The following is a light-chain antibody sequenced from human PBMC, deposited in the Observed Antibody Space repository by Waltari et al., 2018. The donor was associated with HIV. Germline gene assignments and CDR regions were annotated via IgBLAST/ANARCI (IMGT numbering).Light chain of an antibody. CDR2: STN. J-gene: IGLJ3*02. CDR3: VLFMGNGIWV. CDR1: SGSVSTSSY. Sequence: QTVVTQEPSFSVSPGGTVTLTCGLSSGSVSTSSYPRWYQQTPGQAPRTLIYSTNTRSSGVPDRFSGSILGNKAALTITGAQADDESDYYCVLFMGNGIWVFGGGTKLTVL. V-gene: IGLV8-61*01.